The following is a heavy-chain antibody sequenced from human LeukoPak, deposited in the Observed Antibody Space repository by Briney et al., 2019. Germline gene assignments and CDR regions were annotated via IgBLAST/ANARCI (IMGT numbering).Heavy chain of an antibody. CDR1: GFTFSNYA. J-gene: IGHJ4*02. V-gene: IGHV3-23*01. CDR2: ISGSGTTT. Sequence: GGSLRLSCAASGFTFSNYAMSWVRQAPGKGLEWVSAISGSGTTTYYADSVKGRFTISRDSSKNTLYLQMNSLRAEDTAVYYCAKEGNYYGTDYWGQGTLVTVSS. CDR3: AKEGNYYGTDY. D-gene: IGHD1-26*01.